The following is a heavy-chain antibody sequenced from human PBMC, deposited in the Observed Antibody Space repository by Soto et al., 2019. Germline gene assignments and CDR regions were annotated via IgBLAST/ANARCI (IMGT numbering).Heavy chain of an antibody. CDR3: AAGEASSRNLAPYYLDF. J-gene: IGHJ4*02. V-gene: IGHV4-59*01. CDR2: IHYSGTT. CDR1: GGSMRNYF. Sequence: SETLSLTCTVSGGSMRNYFWTWIRQPPGKGLGWIGYIHYSGTTSFFPSYNPSLRSRVTIPEDTSKNQFSLKLLSVTTADTAVYFCAAGEASSRNLAPYYLDFWGQGTLVTVSS. D-gene: IGHD6-13*01.